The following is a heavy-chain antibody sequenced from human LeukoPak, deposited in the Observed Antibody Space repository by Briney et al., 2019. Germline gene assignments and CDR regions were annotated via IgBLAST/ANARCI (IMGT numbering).Heavy chain of an antibody. CDR2: IYPSGST. V-gene: IGHV4-4*02. CDR3: ARKMYSSTSYIEGWFDS. Sequence: PSETLSLTCALSGGSITTSYWWSWVRQPPGKGLACIGEIYPSGSTNYNPSLKNRVTISVDKSRNQFSLNVNFVTAADTAVYFCARKMYSSTSYIEGWFDSWGQGTLVTVSS. J-gene: IGHJ5*01. D-gene: IGHD6-13*01. CDR1: GGSITTSYW.